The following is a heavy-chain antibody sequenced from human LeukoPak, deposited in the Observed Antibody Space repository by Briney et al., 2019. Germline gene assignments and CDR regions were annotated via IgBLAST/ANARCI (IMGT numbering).Heavy chain of an antibody. CDR3: GRDFGLVRTKRYFDL. CDR1: GFTFTDYY. V-gene: IGHV3-11*01. J-gene: IGHJ3*01. Sequence: PGGSRRLSCAASGFTFTDYYMGWIRQAPGKVLEWLSYISGIGTTIFYADSVKGRCTISRDNAKKSVDLQMNSLRAEDTAVYCCGRDFGLVRTKRYFDLWGQGTMVTGSS. D-gene: IGHD1-7*01. CDR2: ISGIGTTI.